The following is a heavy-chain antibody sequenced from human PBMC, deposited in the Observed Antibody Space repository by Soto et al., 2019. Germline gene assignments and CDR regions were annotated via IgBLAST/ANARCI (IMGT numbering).Heavy chain of an antibody. J-gene: IGHJ4*02. CDR3: ARDYYDSSGYPYYLDY. D-gene: IGHD3-22*01. V-gene: IGHV3-11*06. Sequence: QVQLVESGGGLVKPGGSLRLSCAASGFTFSDYYMSWIRQAPGKGLEWVSSITSSSSYIYYADSVKGRFTISRDNAKNSLFLQMNSLRAEDTAVYYCARDYYDSSGYPYYLDYWGRGTLVTVSS. CDR1: GFTFSDYY. CDR2: ITSSSSYI.